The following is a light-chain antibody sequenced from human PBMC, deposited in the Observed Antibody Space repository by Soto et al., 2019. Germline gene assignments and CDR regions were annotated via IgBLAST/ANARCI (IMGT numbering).Light chain of an antibody. CDR3: SSYTSNSTPL. V-gene: IGLV2-14*03. CDR1: SSDVGAYNY. J-gene: IGLJ2*01. Sequence: QSALTQPASVSGSPGQSITISCTGTSSDVGAYNYVSWYQQHPGKAPKLMIYDVSNRPSGVSIRFSGSKSGNTASLTISGLQAEDEADYYCSSYTSNSTPLFGGGTQLTVL. CDR2: DVS.